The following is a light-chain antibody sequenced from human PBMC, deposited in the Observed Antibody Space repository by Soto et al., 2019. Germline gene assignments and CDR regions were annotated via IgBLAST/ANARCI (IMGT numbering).Light chain of an antibody. CDR3: QQYKNWPPQYT. CDR2: GAS. V-gene: IGKV3-15*01. Sequence: EIVLTQSPATLSVSPGDRATLSCRASQSVSSKLAWYQQRPGQAPRLLIFGASTRATGVPARFSGSGSGTEFTLTISSLQSEDFAVYFCQQYKNWPPQYTFGQGTKLEIK. CDR1: QSVSSK. J-gene: IGKJ2*01.